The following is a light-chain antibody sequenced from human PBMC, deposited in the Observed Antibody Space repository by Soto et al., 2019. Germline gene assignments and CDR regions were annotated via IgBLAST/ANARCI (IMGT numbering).Light chain of an antibody. CDR3: QGCGRSHP. CDR1: QSVSSSY. V-gene: IGKV3-20*01. CDR2: GAS. Sequence: EIVLTQSPGTLSLSPGERATLSCRASQSVSSSYLAWYQQKPGQAPRLLIYGASSRATGIPDRFSGSGSGTDFTLTISRLEPVELEVYYCQGCGRSHPFGQGTKEDIK. J-gene: IGKJ1*01.